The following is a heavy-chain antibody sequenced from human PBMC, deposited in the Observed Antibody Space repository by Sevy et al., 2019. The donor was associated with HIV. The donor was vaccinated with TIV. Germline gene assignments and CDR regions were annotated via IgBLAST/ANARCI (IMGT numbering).Heavy chain of an antibody. Sequence: ASVKVSCKVSGYTLTKLSMHWVRQAPGKGLEWMGSFDPEDVETIYQQKLKGRVTMTEDTSTDTAYMELSSLRSEDTAVYYCATTKDYYEDSGSPFDYWGQGTLVTVSS. J-gene: IGHJ4*02. CDR1: GYTLTKLS. CDR2: FDPEDVET. D-gene: IGHD3-22*01. CDR3: ATTKDYYEDSGSPFDY. V-gene: IGHV1-24*01.